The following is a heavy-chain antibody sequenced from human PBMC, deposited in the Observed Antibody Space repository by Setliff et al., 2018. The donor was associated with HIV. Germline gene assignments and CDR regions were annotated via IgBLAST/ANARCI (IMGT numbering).Heavy chain of an antibody. CDR2: INHSGST. V-gene: IGHV4-34*01. CDR1: GGSFSGYY. Sequence: SETLSLTCAAYGGSFSGYYWSWIRQPPGKGLEWIGEINHSGSTNYNPSPKSRVTISVDTSKNQFSLKLSSVTAADTAVYYCAREGRRYYGSGSPYYMDVWGKGTTVTVSS. D-gene: IGHD3-10*01. CDR3: AREGRRYYGSGSPYYMDV. J-gene: IGHJ6*03.